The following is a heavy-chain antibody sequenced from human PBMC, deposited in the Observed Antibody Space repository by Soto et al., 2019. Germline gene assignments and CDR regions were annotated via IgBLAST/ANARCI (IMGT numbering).Heavy chain of an antibody. D-gene: IGHD2-21*02. J-gene: IGHJ6*02. CDR1: GYTFTSYY. CDR3: AREAYRGGDCYPPSYGMDV. V-gene: IGHV1-46*01. Sequence: ASVKVSCKASGYTFTSYYMHWVRQAPGQGLEWMGIINPSGGSTSYAQKFQGRVTMTRDTSTSTVYMELSSLRSEDTAVYYCAREAYRGGDCYPPSYGMDVWGQGTTVTVSS. CDR2: INPSGGST.